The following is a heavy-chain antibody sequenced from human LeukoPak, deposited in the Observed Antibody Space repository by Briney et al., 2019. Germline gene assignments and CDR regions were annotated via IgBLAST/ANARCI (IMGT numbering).Heavy chain of an antibody. V-gene: IGHV3-11*06. J-gene: IGHJ4*02. CDR2: ISSSSTDT. D-gene: IGHD3-10*01. Sequence: PGGSLRLSCAASGFTFSDFYMSWIRQPPGKGLEWLSDISSSSTDTNYADSVKGRFTISRDNAKNSLFLQLNSLRADDTAVYYCARKTYYYDLGSYSKSYYFDYWGQGTLVTVSS. CDR3: ARKTYYYDLGSYSKSYYFDY. CDR1: GFTFSDFY.